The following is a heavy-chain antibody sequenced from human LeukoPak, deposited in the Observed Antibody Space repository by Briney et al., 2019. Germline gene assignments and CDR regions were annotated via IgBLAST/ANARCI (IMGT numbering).Heavy chain of an antibody. CDR3: VRGRHDSGHT. J-gene: IGHJ5*02. CDR1: GYTFTNYG. D-gene: IGHD4-17*01. Sequence: ASVKVSCNGSGYTFTNYGISWVRQAPGQGLDWLGWISAYNGDTNYAQKFQGRVTMTTDTSTSTVYMELRSLRSDDTAVYYCVRGRHDSGHTWGQGTLVTVPS. V-gene: IGHV1-18*01. CDR2: ISAYNGDT.